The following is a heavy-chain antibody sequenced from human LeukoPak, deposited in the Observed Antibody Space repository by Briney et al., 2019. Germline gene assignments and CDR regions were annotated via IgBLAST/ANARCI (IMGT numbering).Heavy chain of an antibody. J-gene: IGHJ6*02. CDR3: ARVELWFGEHAGYYYYGMDV. CDR1: GLTFSSYW. D-gene: IGHD3-10*01. V-gene: IGHV3-7*01. Sequence: PGGSLRLSCAASGLTFSSYWMSWVRQAPGKGLEWVANIQQDGSEKYYVDSVKCRFTISRDNAKNSLYRQMNSLRAEDTAVYYCARVELWFGEHAGYYYYGMDVWGQGTTVTVSS. CDR2: IQQDGSEK.